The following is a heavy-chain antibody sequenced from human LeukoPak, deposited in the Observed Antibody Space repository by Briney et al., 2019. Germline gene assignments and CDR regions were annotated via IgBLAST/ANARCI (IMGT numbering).Heavy chain of an antibody. V-gene: IGHV1-8*01. Sequence: GASVKVSCKASGYTFTSYDINWVRHATGQGLEWMGWMNPNSGNTGYAQKFQGRVTMTRNTSISTAYMELSSLRSEDTAVYYCARGCRPYYYDSSGPTYYYYMDVWGKGTTVTVSS. D-gene: IGHD3-22*01. CDR3: ARGCRPYYYDSSGPTYYYYMDV. CDR1: GYTFTSYD. CDR2: MNPNSGNT. J-gene: IGHJ6*03.